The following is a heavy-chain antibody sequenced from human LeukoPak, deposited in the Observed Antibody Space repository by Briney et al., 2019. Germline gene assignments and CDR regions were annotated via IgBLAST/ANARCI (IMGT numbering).Heavy chain of an antibody. D-gene: IGHD5-18*01. V-gene: IGHV4-38-2*02. Sequence: KPSETLSLTCIVAGYSISSGYYWGWIRQPPGKGLEWIGSIYHSGSTYYNPSLKSRVTISVDTSKNQFSLRLSSVTAADTAVYYCARGGEGYSYARYWYFDLWGRGTLVTVSS. CDR2: IYHSGST. J-gene: IGHJ2*01. CDR1: GYSISSGYY. CDR3: ARGGEGYSYARYWYFDL.